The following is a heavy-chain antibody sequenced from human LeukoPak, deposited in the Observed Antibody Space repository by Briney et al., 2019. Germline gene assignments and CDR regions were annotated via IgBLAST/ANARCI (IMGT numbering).Heavy chain of an antibody. CDR1: GFTFRSYS. J-gene: IGHJ4*02. D-gene: IGHD3-3*01. V-gene: IGHV3-21*01. CDR3: ARVLRFLDYFDY. CDR2: ISSSSSYI. Sequence: GGSLRLSXAASGFTFRSYSMNWVRQAPGKGLEWVSSISSSSSYIYYADSVKGRFTISRDNAKNSLYLQMNSLRAEDTAVYYCARVLRFLDYFDYWGQGTLVTVSS.